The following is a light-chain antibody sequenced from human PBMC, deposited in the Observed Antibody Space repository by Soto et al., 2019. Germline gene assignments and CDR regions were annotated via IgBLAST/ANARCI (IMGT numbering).Light chain of an antibody. CDR1: SSDVGSFNY. Sequence: LTQPASVSGSPGQSITISCTATSSDVGSFNYVSWYQHHPGKAPKLMIYEVTSRPSGVSNRFSGSKSGNTVSLTISGLQAEDEADYYCVSYATSTTLYVFGSGTKVTVL. CDR2: EVT. J-gene: IGLJ1*01. CDR3: VSYATSTTLYV. V-gene: IGLV2-14*01.